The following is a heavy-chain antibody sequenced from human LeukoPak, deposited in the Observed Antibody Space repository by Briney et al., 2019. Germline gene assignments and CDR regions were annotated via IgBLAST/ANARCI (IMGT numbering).Heavy chain of an antibody. CDR3: ARDHPVADWAPDI. V-gene: IGHV4-59*13. D-gene: IGHD3-9*01. CDR2: IDYSGSS. J-gene: IGHJ3*02. CDR1: GGFISSYS. Sequence: SETLSLTCSVSGGFISSYSWTWIRQPPGKGLEWIGFIDYSGSSNYNPSLKSRVTISADPSTNHFSLNLTSVTAADTAVYFCARDHPVADWAPDIWGRGTMVTVSS.